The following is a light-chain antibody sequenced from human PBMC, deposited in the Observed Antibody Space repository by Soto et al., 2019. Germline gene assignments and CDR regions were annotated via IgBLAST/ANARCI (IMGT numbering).Light chain of an antibody. V-gene: IGKV3-11*01. J-gene: IGKJ1*01. CDR1: QNINRY. Sequence: EIVLTQSPATLSFSPGERATLSCRASQNINRYLAWYHQKPGQPPRLLIYDASTRATGIPARFSGSGSGTDFTLTISSLEPEDFAVYYCQQYGSSGTFGQGTKVDIK. CDR2: DAS. CDR3: QQYGSSGT.